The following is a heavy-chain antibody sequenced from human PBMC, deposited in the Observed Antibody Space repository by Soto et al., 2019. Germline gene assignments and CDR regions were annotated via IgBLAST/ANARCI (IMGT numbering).Heavy chain of an antibody. CDR1: GGTFNSYG. V-gene: IGHV1-69*06. CDR3: ARVRVIRGVIPSHFGL. J-gene: IGHJ4*02. D-gene: IGHD3-10*01. Sequence: QAHLAQSGAEVKKPGSSVTVSCKASGGTFNSYGISWVRQAPGQGLDWMGVIIPLYGTVNYAQKFQGRVSITAEKSTSTAYMDLNSLRSDDTAVYYCARVRVIRGVIPSHFGLWGQGTQLTVSS. CDR2: IIPLYGTV.